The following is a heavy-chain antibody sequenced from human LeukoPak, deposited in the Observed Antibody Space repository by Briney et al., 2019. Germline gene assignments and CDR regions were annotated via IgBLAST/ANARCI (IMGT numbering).Heavy chain of an antibody. CDR1: GGSISSYY. D-gene: IGHD4-23*01. CDR2: IYYSGST. V-gene: IGHV4-59*08. Sequence: SETLSLTCTVSGGSISSYYWSWIRQPPGKGLEWIGYIYYSGSTNYNPSLKSRVTISVDTSKNQFSLKLSSVTAADTAVYYCARHDGGVTRPYYYYYYGMDVWGQGTTVTVSS. J-gene: IGHJ6*02. CDR3: ARHDGGVTRPYYYYYYGMDV.